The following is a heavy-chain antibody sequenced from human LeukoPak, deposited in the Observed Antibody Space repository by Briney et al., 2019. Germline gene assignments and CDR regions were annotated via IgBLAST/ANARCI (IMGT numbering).Heavy chain of an antibody. J-gene: IGHJ4*02. CDR2: ISAYNGNT. D-gene: IGHD3-9*01. Sequence: GASVTVSCKASGYTFTSYGIGWVRQAPGPGLEWMGWISAYNGNTNYAQKLQGRVTMTTDTSTSTAYMELRSLRSDDTAVYYCARGTPSGLTGYLEDDYWGQGTLVTVSS. V-gene: IGHV1-18*01. CDR3: ARGTPSGLTGYLEDDY. CDR1: GYTFTSYG.